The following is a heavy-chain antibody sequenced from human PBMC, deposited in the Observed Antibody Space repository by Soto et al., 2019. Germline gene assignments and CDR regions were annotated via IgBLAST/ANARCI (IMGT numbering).Heavy chain of an antibody. CDR3: VRDWGAPGIVSASGYYYHFGLDF. D-gene: IGHD2-2*01. Sequence: EVQLVESGGGLVQPGGSLRLSCAASGFTFSTDWMNWVRQAPGKGLEWVANIKEDGREEDYVDSVKGRFTISRDNANTSLYLDTNTLRGEDTAGYYCVRDWGAPGIVSASGYYYHFGLDFWGQGTTVTVPS. V-gene: IGHV3-7*05. CDR2: IKEDGREE. CDR1: GFTFSTDW. J-gene: IGHJ6*02.